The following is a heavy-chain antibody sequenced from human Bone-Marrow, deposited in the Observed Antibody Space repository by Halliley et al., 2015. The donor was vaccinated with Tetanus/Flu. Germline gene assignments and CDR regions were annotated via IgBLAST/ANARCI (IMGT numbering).Heavy chain of an antibody. J-gene: IGHJ6*02. V-gene: IGHV4-39*01. CDR3: ARGLIMDV. CDR1: GGSLSSGSHY. CDR2: IHYSGST. Sequence: TLSLTCTVSGGSLSSGSHYWGWIRQPPGKGLEWIGSIHYSGSTYYNPSLKSRVTISVDTSKNQFSLKLSSVTAADRAVYYCARGLIMDVWGQGTTVTVSS.